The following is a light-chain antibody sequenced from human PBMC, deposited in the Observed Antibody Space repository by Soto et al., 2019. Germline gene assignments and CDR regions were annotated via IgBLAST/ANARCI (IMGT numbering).Light chain of an antibody. Sequence: EMVVTQSPATLSVSPGERATLSCRASQDVSSNLAWYQQKPGQAPSLLIYGASTRATGTPARFSGSGSGTEFTLIISSLQSEDYAVYFCQQYIRLPLTFGGGTKVEI. CDR3: QQYIRLPLT. CDR1: QDVSSN. V-gene: IGKV3-15*01. CDR2: GAS. J-gene: IGKJ4*01.